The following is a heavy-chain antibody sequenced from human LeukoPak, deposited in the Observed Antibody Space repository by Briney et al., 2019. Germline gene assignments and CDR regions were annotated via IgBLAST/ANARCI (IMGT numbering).Heavy chain of an antibody. J-gene: IGHJ4*02. D-gene: IGHD4-17*01. CDR2: ISGSGGST. V-gene: IGHV3-23*01. Sequence: PGGSLRLSCAASGFTFSSYAMSRVRQAPGKGLEWVSAISGSGGSTYYADSVKGRFTISRDNSKNTLYLQMNSLRAEDTAVYYCAKRGTVTYYYFDYWGQGTLVTVSS. CDR3: AKRGTVTYYYFDY. CDR1: GFTFSSYA.